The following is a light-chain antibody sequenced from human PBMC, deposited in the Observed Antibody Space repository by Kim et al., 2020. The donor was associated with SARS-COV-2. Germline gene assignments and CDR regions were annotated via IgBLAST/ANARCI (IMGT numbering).Light chain of an antibody. CDR2: SNN. J-gene: IGLJ2*01. CDR1: SSNIGSNT. Sequence: ELTQPPSASGTPGQRVTISCSGSSSNIGSNTVNWYQQLPGTAPKLLIYSNNQRPSGVPDRFSGSKSGTSASLAISGLQSEDEADYYCAAWDDSLNGPVSGGGTKLTVL. CDR3: AAWDDSLNGPV. V-gene: IGLV1-44*01.